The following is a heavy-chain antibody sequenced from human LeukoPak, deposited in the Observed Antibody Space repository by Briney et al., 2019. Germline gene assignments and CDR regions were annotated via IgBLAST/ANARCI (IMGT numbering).Heavy chain of an antibody. D-gene: IGHD6-6*01. CDR2: IYYSGST. J-gene: IGHJ4*02. CDR1: GFTFSNKY. Sequence: GSLRLSYAASGFTFSNKYMGWVRQPPGKGLEWIGSIYYSGSTYYNPSLKSRVTISVDTSKNQFSLKLSSVTAADTAVYYCARDRSSSGRFDYWGQGTLVTVSS. CDR3: ARDRSSSGRFDY. V-gene: IGHV4-39*07.